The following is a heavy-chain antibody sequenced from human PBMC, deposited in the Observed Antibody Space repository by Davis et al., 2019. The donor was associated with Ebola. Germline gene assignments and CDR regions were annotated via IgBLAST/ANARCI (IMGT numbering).Heavy chain of an antibody. D-gene: IGHD3-10*01. V-gene: IGHV1-18*04. CDR1: GYTFTGYY. J-gene: IGHJ6*02. CDR3: ASYDLHTMGHGADV. Sequence: AASVKVSCKASGYTFTGYYMHWVRQAPGQGLEWMGWISAYNGNTNYAQKPQGRVTMTTDTSTSTAYMELRSLRSDDTAVYYCASYDLHTMGHGADVWGQGTTVTVSS. CDR2: ISAYNGNT.